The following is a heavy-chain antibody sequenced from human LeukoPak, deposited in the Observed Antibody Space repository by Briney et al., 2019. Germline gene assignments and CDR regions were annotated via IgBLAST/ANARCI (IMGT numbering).Heavy chain of an antibody. CDR3: ARDHPGSGWYVDY. V-gene: IGHV3-23*01. J-gene: IGHJ4*02. CDR1: GFTFGSYA. CDR2: ISGSGGSP. Sequence: PGGSLRLSCAASGFTFGSYAMGWVRQAPGKGLEWVSAISGSGGSPYYTDSVKGRFTISKDNSKDTLYLQMNSLRDEDTAVYYCARDHPGSGWYVDYWGQGTLVTVSS. D-gene: IGHD6-19*01.